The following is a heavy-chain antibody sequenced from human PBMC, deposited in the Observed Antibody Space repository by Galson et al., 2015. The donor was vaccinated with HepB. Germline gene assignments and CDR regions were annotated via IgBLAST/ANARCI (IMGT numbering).Heavy chain of an antibody. CDR1: GYTFTSYA. V-gene: IGHV1-3*01. D-gene: IGHD4-17*01. J-gene: IGHJ4*02. Sequence: SVKVSCKASGYTFTSYAMHWVRQAPGQRLEWVGWINAGNGNTKYSQKFQGRVTITRDTSASTAYMELSSLRSEDTAVYCCAREGETTVTTLDYWGQGTLVTVSS. CDR3: AREGETTVTTLDY. CDR2: INAGNGNT.